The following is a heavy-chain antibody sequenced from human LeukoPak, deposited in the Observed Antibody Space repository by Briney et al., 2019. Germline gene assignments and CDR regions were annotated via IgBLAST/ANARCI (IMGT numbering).Heavy chain of an antibody. CDR1: GFTFSSYG. D-gene: IGHD1-7*01. CDR2: IRYDGSNK. J-gene: IGHJ4*02. V-gene: IGHV3-30*02. CDR3: AKDRAWNYNSYYFDY. Sequence: GGSLRLSCAASGFTFSSYGMHWVRQAPGKGLEWVAFIRYDGSNKYYADSVKGRFTISRDNSKNTLYLQMNSLRAEDTAVYYCAKDRAWNYNSYYFDYWGQGTLVTVSS.